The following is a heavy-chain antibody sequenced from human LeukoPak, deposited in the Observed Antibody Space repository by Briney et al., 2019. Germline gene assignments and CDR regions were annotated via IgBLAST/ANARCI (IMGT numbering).Heavy chain of an antibody. CDR1: GYTFTSYA. CDR2: INAGNGNT. Sequence: GASVKVSCEASGYTFTSYAMHWVRQAPGQRLEWMGWINAGNGNTKYSQKFQGRVTITRDTSASTAYMELSSLRSEDTAVYYCARVKTTVVTHFDYWGQGTLVTASS. CDR3: ARVKTTVVTHFDY. D-gene: IGHD4-23*01. V-gene: IGHV1-3*01. J-gene: IGHJ4*02.